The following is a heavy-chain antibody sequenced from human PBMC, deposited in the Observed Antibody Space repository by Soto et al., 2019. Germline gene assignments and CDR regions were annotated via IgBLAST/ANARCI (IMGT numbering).Heavy chain of an antibody. J-gene: IGHJ4*02. CDR3: AKEGVITAAFDY. V-gene: IGHV3-23*01. CDR1: GFTFSSYA. D-gene: IGHD6-13*01. Sequence: LRLSCAASGFTFSSYAMSWVRQAPGKGLEWVSAIAGSGGSTNYGDSVKGRFTISKDNSKNTLYLQMNSLRAEDTAIYYCAKEGVITAAFDYWGQGTLVTVS. CDR2: IAGSGGST.